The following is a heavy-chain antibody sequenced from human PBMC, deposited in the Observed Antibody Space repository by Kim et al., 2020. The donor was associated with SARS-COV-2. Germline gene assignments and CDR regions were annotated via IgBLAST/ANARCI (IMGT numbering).Heavy chain of an antibody. CDR3: ARDDDIAVAEGGFMDV. CDR2: IYHSGST. J-gene: IGHJ6*02. D-gene: IGHD6-19*01. V-gene: IGHV4-4*02. CDR1: GGSISSSNW. Sequence: SETLSLTCAVSGGSISSSNWWSWVRQPPGKGLEWIGEIYHSGSTNYNPSLKSRVTISVDKSKNQFSLKLSSVTAADTAVYYCARDDDIAVAEGGFMDVWGQGTTVTVSS.